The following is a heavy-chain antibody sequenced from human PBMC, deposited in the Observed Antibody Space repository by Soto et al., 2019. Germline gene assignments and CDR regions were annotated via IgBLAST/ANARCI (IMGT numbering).Heavy chain of an antibody. CDR2: INAGNGNT. CDR1: GYTFTSYA. J-gene: IGHJ5*02. CDR3: ARGKGYQPNWFDP. D-gene: IGHD2-2*01. V-gene: IGHV1-3*01. Sequence: ASVKLSCKASGYTFTSYAMHWVRQAPGQRLEWMGWINAGNGNTKYSQKFQGRVTITRDTSASTAYMELSSLRSEDTAVYYCARGKGYQPNWFDPWGQGTLVTVSS.